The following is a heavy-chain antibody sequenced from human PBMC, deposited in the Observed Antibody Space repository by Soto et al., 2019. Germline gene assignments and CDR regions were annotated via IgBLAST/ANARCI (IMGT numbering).Heavy chain of an antibody. CDR3: ARDRNRLGY. CDR1: GFTFSSYG. D-gene: IGHD3-16*01. Sequence: QVQLVESGGGVVQPGRSLRLSCAASGFTFSSYGMHWVRQAPGKGLEWVAVIWYDGSNKYYADSVKGRFTISRDNSKNTLYLQMNRLRAEDSAVYYCARDRNRLGYWGQGTLVTVSS. CDR2: IWYDGSNK. V-gene: IGHV3-33*01. J-gene: IGHJ4*02.